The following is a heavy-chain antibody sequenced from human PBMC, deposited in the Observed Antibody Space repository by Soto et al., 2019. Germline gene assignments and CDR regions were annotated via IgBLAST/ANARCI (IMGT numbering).Heavy chain of an antibody. D-gene: IGHD3-16*01. CDR2: IYYSGST. CDR1: GGSISSGGYY. Sequence: QVQLQESGPGLVKPSQTLSLTCTVSGGSISSGGYYWSWIRQHPGKGLEWIGYIYYSGSTYYNPSLKRRVTISVDTSKNQFSLKLSSVTAADTAVYYCARVPTPWGSQDPDYWGQGTLVTVSS. V-gene: IGHV4-31*03. J-gene: IGHJ4*02. CDR3: ARVPTPWGSQDPDY.